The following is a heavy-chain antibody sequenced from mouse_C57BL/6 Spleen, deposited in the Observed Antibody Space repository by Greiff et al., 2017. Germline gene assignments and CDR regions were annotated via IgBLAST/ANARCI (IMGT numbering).Heavy chain of an antibody. D-gene: IGHD2-3*01. CDR2: IDPEDGDT. J-gene: IGHJ3*01. V-gene: IGHV14-1*01. Sequence: VQLQQSGAELVRPGASVKLSCTASGFNIKDYYMHWVTQRPEQGLEWIGRIDPEDGDTEYAPKFQGKATMTADTSSNTAYLQLSSLTSEDTAVYYCTTTPIYDGYYGTFAYWGQGTLVTVSA. CDR3: TTTPIYDGYYGTFAY. CDR1: GFNIKDYY.